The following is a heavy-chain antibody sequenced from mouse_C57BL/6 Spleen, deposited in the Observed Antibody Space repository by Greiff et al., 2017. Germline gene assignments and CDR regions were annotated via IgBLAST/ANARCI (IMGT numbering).Heavy chain of an antibody. Sequence: EVNVVESGGGLVKPGGSLKLSCAASGFTFSDYGMHWVRQAPEKGLEWVAYISSGSSTIYYADTVKGRFTISRDNAKNTLFLQMTSLKSEDTAMYYCARPRTTVDLYFDVWGTGTTVTVSS. D-gene: IGHD1-1*01. CDR1: GFTFSDYG. CDR2: ISSGSSTI. CDR3: ARPRTTVDLYFDV. J-gene: IGHJ1*03. V-gene: IGHV5-17*01.